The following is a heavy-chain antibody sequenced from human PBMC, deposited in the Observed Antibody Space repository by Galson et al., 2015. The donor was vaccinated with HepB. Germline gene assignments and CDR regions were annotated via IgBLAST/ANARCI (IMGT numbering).Heavy chain of an antibody. V-gene: IGHV3-21*01. D-gene: IGHD1-26*01. CDR1: GFTFSSSN. J-gene: IGHJ4*02. CDR2: INGRSGDI. Sequence: SLRLSCAASGFTFSSSNMNWVRQVPGKGLEWVSFINGRSGDIYYTDSAKGRFTISRDNTKKPLFLQMNNLRAEDTAVYYCASELNNIMGNTTLAYFDSWGQGTVVTVSS. CDR3: ASELNNIMGNTTLAYFDS.